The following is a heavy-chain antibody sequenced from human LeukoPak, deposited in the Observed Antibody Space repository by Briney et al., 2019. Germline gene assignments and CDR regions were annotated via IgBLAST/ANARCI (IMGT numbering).Heavy chain of an antibody. J-gene: IGHJ4*02. CDR2: INHSGST. CDR1: GGSFSGYY. D-gene: IGHD4-11*01. Sequence: SETLSLTCTVYGGSFSGYYWSWIRQPPGKGLEWIGEINHSGSTSYNPSLKSRVIISVDTSKNQFSLKLSSVTAADTAVYYCASSRNYLLLVWGQGTLVTVSS. CDR3: ASSRNYLLLV. V-gene: IGHV4-34*01.